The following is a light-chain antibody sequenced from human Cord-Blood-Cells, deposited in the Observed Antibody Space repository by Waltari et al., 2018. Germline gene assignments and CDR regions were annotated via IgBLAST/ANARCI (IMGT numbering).Light chain of an antibody. V-gene: IGLV2-11*01. CDR2: DVS. CDR1: SSDVGGYNY. Sequence: QSALTQPRPVSGSPGQSVTISCTGTSSDVGGYNYVSWYQQHPGKAPKLMIYDVSKRPSGVPDRFPGSKSGNTAYLTISGLQAEDEADYYCCSYAGSFVVFGGGTKLTVL. CDR3: CSYAGSFVV. J-gene: IGLJ2*01.